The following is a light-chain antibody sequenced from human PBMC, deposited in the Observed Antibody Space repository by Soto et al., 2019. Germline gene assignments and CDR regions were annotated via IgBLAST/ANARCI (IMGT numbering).Light chain of an antibody. J-gene: IGKJ1*01. Sequence: DLQMTQSPSTLSASVGDRVTITCRASQSCRNSLAWYQQKAGKAPTLLIYDASTLQSGVPSRFSGSGSGTEFSLTISSLQHEDFATYYCLCYITYPWTFGQGTKVDIK. CDR1: QSCRNS. CDR3: LCYITYPWT. V-gene: IGKV1-5*01. CDR2: DAS.